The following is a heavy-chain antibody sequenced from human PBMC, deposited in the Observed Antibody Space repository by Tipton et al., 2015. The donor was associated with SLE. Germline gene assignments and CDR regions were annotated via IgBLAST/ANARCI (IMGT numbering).Heavy chain of an antibody. Sequence: TLSLTCTVSGYSISSSYYWSWIRQPPGKGLEWIGYIYYSGSTNYNPSLKSRVTISVDTSKNQFSLKLSSVTAADTAVYYCATSSSSSPYYFDYWGQGTLVTVSS. D-gene: IGHD6-13*01. J-gene: IGHJ4*02. CDR2: IYYSGST. V-gene: IGHV4-61*01. CDR3: ATSSSSSPYYFDY. CDR1: GYSISSSYY.